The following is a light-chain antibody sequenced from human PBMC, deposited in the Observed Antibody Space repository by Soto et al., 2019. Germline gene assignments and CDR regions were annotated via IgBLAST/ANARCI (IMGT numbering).Light chain of an antibody. V-gene: IGLV2-23*01. J-gene: IGLJ1*01. CDR1: SSGVGSYNL. CDR3: CSYAGSPLYV. CDR2: EGS. Sequence: QSALTQPASVSGSPGQSITISCTGTSSGVGSYNLVSWYQQHPGKAPKLMIYEGSKRPSGVSNRFSGSKSGNTASLTISGLEAEDEADYYCCSYAGSPLYVFGTGTKVTVL.